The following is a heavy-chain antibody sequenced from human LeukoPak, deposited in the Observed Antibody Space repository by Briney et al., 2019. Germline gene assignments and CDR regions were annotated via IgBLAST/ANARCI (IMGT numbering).Heavy chain of an antibody. CDR3: AKPARADYADY. Sequence: GGSLRLSCAASGFTFTSYAMNWVRQAPGKGLEWVSSISGSGGSTYYANSVKGRFTISTDNSNNTLYPQMNSLRAEDTAIYYCAKPARADYADYWGQGTLVTVSS. CDR1: GFTFTSYA. V-gene: IGHV3-23*01. CDR2: ISGSGGST. J-gene: IGHJ4*02.